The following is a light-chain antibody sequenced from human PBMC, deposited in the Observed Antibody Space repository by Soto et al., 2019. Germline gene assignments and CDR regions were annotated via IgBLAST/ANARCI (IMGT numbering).Light chain of an antibody. Sequence: EILLTQSPCTLSLSPGERATLSCRASQSVSSSYLARYQQKPGQAPRLLIYGASSRATDIPDRITGSGSGTDFTLTISRLEPEDFEVYYCQHYGSKPWTFGQGTKVDIK. J-gene: IGKJ1*01. CDR2: GAS. CDR1: QSVSSSY. CDR3: QHYGSKPWT. V-gene: IGKV3-20*01.